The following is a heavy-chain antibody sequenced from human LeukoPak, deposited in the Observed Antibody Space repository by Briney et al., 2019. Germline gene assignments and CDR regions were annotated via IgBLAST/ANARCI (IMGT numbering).Heavy chain of an antibody. Sequence: PGGSLRLSCAASGFTFDDYGMSWVRQAPGKGLEWVSSISSSSSYIYYADSVKGRFTISRDNAKNSLYLQMNSLRAEDTAVYYCARDGDYDYVWGSSHIDYWGQGTLVTVSS. CDR2: ISSSSSYI. J-gene: IGHJ4*02. CDR1: GFTFDDYG. D-gene: IGHD3-16*01. CDR3: ARDGDYDYVWGSSHIDY. V-gene: IGHV3-21*01.